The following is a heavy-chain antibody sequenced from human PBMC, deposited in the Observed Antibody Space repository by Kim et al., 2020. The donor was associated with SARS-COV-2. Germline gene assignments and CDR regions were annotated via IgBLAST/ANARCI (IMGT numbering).Heavy chain of an antibody. J-gene: IGHJ4*02. D-gene: IGHD6-19*01. V-gene: IGHV3-23*01. Sequence: YAGTVKGRLTTSRDKSKHALYLQMNSLSAEDAAVYYCAKDVVPVTGRGSDSWGQGTLVTVSS. CDR3: AKDVVPVTGRGSDS.